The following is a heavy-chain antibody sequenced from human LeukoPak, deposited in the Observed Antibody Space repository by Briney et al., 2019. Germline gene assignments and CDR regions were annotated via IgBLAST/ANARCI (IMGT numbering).Heavy chain of an antibody. Sequence: PSETLSLTCSVSGASVSDYHWSWIRQPPRRGLEWIGYISSGEGTKYDPSLEGRVTISLDTSKNQVSLNLRSVTAADTAIYFCARGHYDLAPWGQGILVTVSS. D-gene: IGHD4-17*01. CDR1: GASVSDYH. CDR3: ARGHYDLAP. V-gene: IGHV4-4*09. J-gene: IGHJ5*02. CDR2: ISSGEGT.